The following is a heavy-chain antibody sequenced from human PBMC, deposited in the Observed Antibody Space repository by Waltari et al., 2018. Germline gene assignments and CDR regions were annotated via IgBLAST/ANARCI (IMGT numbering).Heavy chain of an antibody. CDR3: AHRLPFGEGALDI. J-gene: IGHJ3*02. CDR1: GFSLSPRGVG. D-gene: IGHD3-10*01. V-gene: IGHV2-5*02. CDR2: IYWDDDK. Sequence: QITLKESGPTLVIPTQTLTLTCTFSGFSLSPRGVGVGWIRQPPGKALEWLALIYWDDDKRYSPSLKSGLAITADPSKNRVGLRITTMDPVDTATCYCAHRLPFGEGALDIWGQGTMSPSLQ.